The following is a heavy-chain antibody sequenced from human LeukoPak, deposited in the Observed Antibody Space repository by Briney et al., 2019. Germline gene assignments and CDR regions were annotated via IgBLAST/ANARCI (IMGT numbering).Heavy chain of an antibody. CDR1: GFTVSSNY. Sequence: GSLRLSCAASGFTVSSNYMSWIRQPPGKGLEWIGEINHSGSTNYNPSLKSRVTISVDTSKNQFSLKLSSVTAADTAVYYCARGRYYDYVWGSYRYYFDYWGQGTLVTVFS. CDR3: ARGRYYDYVWGSYRYYFDY. J-gene: IGHJ4*02. CDR2: INHSGST. V-gene: IGHV4-34*01. D-gene: IGHD3-16*02.